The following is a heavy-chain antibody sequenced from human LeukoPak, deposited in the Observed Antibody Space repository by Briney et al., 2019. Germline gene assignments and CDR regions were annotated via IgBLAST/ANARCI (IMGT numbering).Heavy chain of an antibody. CDR3: ARHGSVSSGALV. CDR2: IFYSGST. Sequence: SETLSLTCTVSGGSISSYYWSWIRQPPGKGLEWIEYIFYSGSTNYNPSLKSRVTISVDTSKNQFSLKLSSVTAADTAVYYCARHGSVSSGALVWGQGTLVTVSS. J-gene: IGHJ4*02. CDR1: GGSISSYY. V-gene: IGHV4-59*08. D-gene: IGHD3-22*01.